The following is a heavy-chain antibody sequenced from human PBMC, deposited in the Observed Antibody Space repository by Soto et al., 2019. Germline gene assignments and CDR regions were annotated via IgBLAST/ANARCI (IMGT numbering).Heavy chain of an antibody. D-gene: IGHD2-2*01. CDR2: ISSSSSYI. J-gene: IGHJ6*02. V-gene: IGHV3-21*01. Sequence: PGGSLRLSCAASGFTFSSYSMNWVRQAPGKGLEWVSSISSSSSYIYYADSVKGRFTISRDNAKNSLYLQMNSLRAEDTAVYYCAREIVVVPAATLYYYYGMYVRGQGTTVTVSS. CDR3: AREIVVVPAATLYYYYGMYV. CDR1: GFTFSSYS.